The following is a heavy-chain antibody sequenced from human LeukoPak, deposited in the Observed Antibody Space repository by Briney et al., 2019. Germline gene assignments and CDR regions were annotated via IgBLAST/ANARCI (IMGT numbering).Heavy chain of an antibody. V-gene: IGHV3-7*01. CDR1: GFTFSSYW. D-gene: IGHD1-26*01. CDR2: IRQDGSEK. CDR3: ARIFPSGSRPHDAFDI. J-gene: IGHJ3*02. Sequence: GGSLRLSCAASGFTFSSYWMSWVRQAPGKGLEWVANIRQDGSEKYYVDSVKGRFTVSRGNSNKTLYLQMNGLRAEDTAVYYCARIFPSGSRPHDAFDIWGQGTMVTVSS.